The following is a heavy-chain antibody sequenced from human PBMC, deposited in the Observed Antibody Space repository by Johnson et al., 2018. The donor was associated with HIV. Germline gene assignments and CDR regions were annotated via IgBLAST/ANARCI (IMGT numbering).Heavy chain of an antibody. D-gene: IGHD2-21*02. CDR3: AKDWDVVVTADDAFDI. CDR2: IRYDGSNN. CDR1: GFTFRSYG. Sequence: VQLVESGGGVVQPGGSLRLSCAASGFTFRSYGMHWVRQAPGKGLEWVAFIRYDGSNNYYGDSVKGRFTISRDNAKNTLYLQMNSLRAEDTAVYYCAKDWDVVVTADDAFDIWGQGTMVTVSS. V-gene: IGHV3-30*02. J-gene: IGHJ3*02.